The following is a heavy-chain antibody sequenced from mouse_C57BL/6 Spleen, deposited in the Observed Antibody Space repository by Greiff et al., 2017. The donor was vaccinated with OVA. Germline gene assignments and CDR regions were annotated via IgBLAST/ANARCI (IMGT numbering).Heavy chain of an antibody. D-gene: IGHD2-2*01. CDR2: IWTGGGT. J-gene: IGHJ1*03. Sequence: VKLVESGPGLVAPSQSLSITCTVSGFSLTSYAISWVRQPPGKGLEWLGVIWTGGGTNYNSALKSRLSISQDNSKSQVFLKMNSLQTDDTARYYCARYYGYDGDWYFDVWGTGTTVTVSS. CDR1: GFSLTSYA. CDR3: ARYYGYDGDWYFDV. V-gene: IGHV2-9-1*01.